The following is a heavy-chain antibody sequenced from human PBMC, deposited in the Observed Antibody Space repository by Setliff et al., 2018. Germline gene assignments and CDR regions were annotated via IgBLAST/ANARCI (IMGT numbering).Heavy chain of an antibody. D-gene: IGHD3-16*01. J-gene: IGHJ6*04. Sequence: SETLSLTCNVSGDSINRSGYYWSWIRQPPGQGLQWIGYVYYSGNTDYNPSLESRVTISIDTSKNQFSLKLTSVTAADTAVYYCARLRPIGALDVWGKGTTVTVSS. CDR3: ARLRPIGALDV. CDR2: VYYSGNT. V-gene: IGHV4-61*05. CDR1: GDSINRSGYY.